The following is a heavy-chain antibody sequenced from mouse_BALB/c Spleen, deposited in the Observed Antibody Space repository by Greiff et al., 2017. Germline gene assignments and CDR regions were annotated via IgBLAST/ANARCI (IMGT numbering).Heavy chain of an antibody. J-gene: IGHJ2*01. V-gene: IGHV1-63*02. Sequence: VQLQQSGAELVRPGASVTLSCKASGYTFTNYWLGWVKQRPGHGLEWIGDIYPGGGYTNYNEKFKGKATLTADTSSSTAYMQLSSLTSEDSAVYFCARKGRVYFDYWGQGTTLTVSS. CDR3: ARKGRVYFDY. CDR1: GYTFTNYW. CDR2: IYPGGGYT.